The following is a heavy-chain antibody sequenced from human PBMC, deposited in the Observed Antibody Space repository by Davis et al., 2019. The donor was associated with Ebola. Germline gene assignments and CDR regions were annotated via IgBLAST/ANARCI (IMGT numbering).Heavy chain of an antibody. D-gene: IGHD3-9*01. V-gene: IGHV3-30*04. CDR2: ISYDGSIK. Sequence: GESLKISCAASGFTFSSYAMHWVRQAPGKGLEWVAVISYDGSIKYYADSVKGRFTISRDNSKNTLYLQMNSLRAEDTAVYYCARDRGSDWYFDLWGQGTLVTVSS. CDR3: ARDRGSDWYFDL. J-gene: IGHJ4*02. CDR1: GFTFSSYA.